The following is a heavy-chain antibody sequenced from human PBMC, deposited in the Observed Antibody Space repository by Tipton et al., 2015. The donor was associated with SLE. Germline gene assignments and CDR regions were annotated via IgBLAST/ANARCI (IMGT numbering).Heavy chain of an antibody. D-gene: IGHD3-22*01. V-gene: IGHV4-39*01. CDR3: ARASDYYDSSAELPDY. J-gene: IGHJ4*02. CDR1: GGSISSSSYY. Sequence: TLSLTCTVSGGSISSSSYYWGWIRQPPGKGLELIGSIYYSGSTYYNPSLKSRVTISVDTSKNQFSLKLSSVTAADTAVYYCARASDYYDSSAELPDYWGQGTLVTVSS. CDR2: IYYSGST.